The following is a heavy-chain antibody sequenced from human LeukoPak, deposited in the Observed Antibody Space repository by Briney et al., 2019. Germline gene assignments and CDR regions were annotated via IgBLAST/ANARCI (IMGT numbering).Heavy chain of an antibody. V-gene: IGHV4-59*08. CDR2: IYYSGST. D-gene: IGHD5-12*01. CDR3: ARQDGYEAFFDY. CDR1: GGSISSYY. J-gene: IGHJ4*02. Sequence: SETLSLTCTVSGGSISSYYWSWIRQPPGKGLEWIGYIYYSGSTNYNPSLKSRVTISVDTSKNQFSLKLSSVTAADTAVYYCARQDGYEAFFDYWGQGTLVTVSS.